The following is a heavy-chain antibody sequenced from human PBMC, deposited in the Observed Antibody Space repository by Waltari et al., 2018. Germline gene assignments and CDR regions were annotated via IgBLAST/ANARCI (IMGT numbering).Heavy chain of an antibody. CDR2: IYHSGST. Sequence: QVQLQESGPGLVKPSGTLSLTCAVPGGSISSSNWWRWVRQPPGKGLEWIGEIYHSGSTNYNPSLKSRVTISVDKSKNQFSLKLSSVTAADTAVYYCARDKPRRSWYPSYFDYWGQGTLVTVSS. CDR3: ARDKPRRSWYPSYFDY. D-gene: IGHD6-13*01. CDR1: GGSISSSNW. J-gene: IGHJ4*02. V-gene: IGHV4-4*02.